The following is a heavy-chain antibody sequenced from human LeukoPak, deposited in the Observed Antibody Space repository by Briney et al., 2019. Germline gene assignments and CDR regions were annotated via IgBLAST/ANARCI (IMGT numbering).Heavy chain of an antibody. D-gene: IGHD6-13*01. J-gene: IGHJ6*03. V-gene: IGHV1-18*01. CDR2: ISAYNGNT. CDR1: GYTFTSYG. Sequence: ASVKVSCKASGYTFTSYGISWVRQAPGQGLEWMGWISAYNGNTNYAQKLQGRVTMTTETSTRTAYMELRSLRSDDTAVYYCARMKQQLVRWNYYYYMDVWGKGTTVTVSS. CDR3: ARMKQQLVRWNYYYYMDV.